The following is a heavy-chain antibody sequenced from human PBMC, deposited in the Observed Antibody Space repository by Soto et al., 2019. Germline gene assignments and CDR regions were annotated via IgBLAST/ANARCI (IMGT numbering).Heavy chain of an antibody. CDR1: GFTFSSYA. CDR3: ARDLLTGTTTGSAFDI. J-gene: IGHJ3*02. D-gene: IGHD1-7*01. Sequence: GGSLRLSCAASGFTFSSYAMHWVRQAPGKGLEYVSAISSNGGSTYYANSVKGRFTISRDNSKNTLYLQMNSLRAEDTAVYYCARDLLTGTTTGSAFDIWGQGTMVTVSS. CDR2: ISSNGGST. V-gene: IGHV3-64*01.